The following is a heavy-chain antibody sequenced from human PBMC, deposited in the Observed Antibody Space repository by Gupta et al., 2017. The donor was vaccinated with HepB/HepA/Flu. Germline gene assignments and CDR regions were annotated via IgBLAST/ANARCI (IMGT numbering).Heavy chain of an antibody. CDR1: GFRLGSYS. V-gene: IGHV3-21*02. D-gene: IGHD3-9*01. CDR3: TRDCVGTDWVFDA. J-gene: IGHJ4*02. Sequence: DVQLLESGGGLVKPGASLRLSCAASGFRLGSYSLNWVRRAPGPGLEWVSSITSGSSFIEEAYAVRGRFTVYRDNAKNSLDLHLNSRRADDTAVYYCTRDCVGTDWVFDAWVQGTLVPVS. CDR2: ITSGSSFI.